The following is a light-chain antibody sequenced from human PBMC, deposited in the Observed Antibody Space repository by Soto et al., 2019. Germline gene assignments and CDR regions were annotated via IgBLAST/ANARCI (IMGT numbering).Light chain of an antibody. CDR2: KAS. CDR1: QSISTW. CDR3: QHYNSYSEA. Sequence: DIQITQSPSTLSASVGDRVTITCRASQSISTWLAWYQQKPGRAPNLLIYKASSLKSGVPSRFSGSGSGTEFTLTISSLQPDDFATYYCQHYNSYSEAFGQGTKV. J-gene: IGKJ1*01. V-gene: IGKV1-5*03.